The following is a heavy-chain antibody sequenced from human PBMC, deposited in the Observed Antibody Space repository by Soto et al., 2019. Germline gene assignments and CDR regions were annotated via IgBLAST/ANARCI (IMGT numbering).Heavy chain of an antibody. CDR2: IIPIFGTV. Sequence: QVQLVQSGAEVKKPGSSVKVSCKASGGTFSNYPISWVRQAPGQGLEWMGGIIPIFGTVNYAQKFQGRLTITADESTSTADMELSSLRSEDTAVYYCARGNHRWLQLWYFDLWGRGTLVTVSS. V-gene: IGHV1-69*12. CDR1: GGTFSNYP. CDR3: ARGNHRWLQLWYFDL. D-gene: IGHD5-12*01. J-gene: IGHJ2*01.